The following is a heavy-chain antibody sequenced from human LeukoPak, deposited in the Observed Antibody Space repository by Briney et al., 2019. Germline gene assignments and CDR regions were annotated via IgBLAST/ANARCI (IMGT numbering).Heavy chain of an antibody. J-gene: IGHJ6*02. V-gene: IGHV3-43*02. Sequence: GGSLRLSCAASGFTFDDYAMHWVRQAPGKGLEWVSLISGDGGSTYYADSVKGRFTISRDNSKNSLYLQMNSLRTEDTALYYCAKDSSIAAAGGYYYYGMDVWGRGTTVTVSS. CDR3: AKDSSIAAAGGYYYYGMDV. CDR2: ISGDGGST. D-gene: IGHD6-13*01. CDR1: GFTFDDYA.